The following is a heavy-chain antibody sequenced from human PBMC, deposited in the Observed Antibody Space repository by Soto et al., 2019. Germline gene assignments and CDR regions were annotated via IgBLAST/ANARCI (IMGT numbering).Heavy chain of an antibody. CDR3: VRGASTYSSGSYEFINWFDP. CDR1: GYTFFTYD. D-gene: IGHD6-19*01. CDR2: INPNSGGT. J-gene: IGHJ5*02. Sequence: ASVKVSCKASGYTFFTYDISWVRQAPGQGLEWMGWINPNSGGTNYAQKFQGKVTMTRDTSISTAYMELSSLRSDDTAIYHCVRGASTYSSGSYEFINWFDPWGQGTLVTVSS. V-gene: IGHV1-2*02.